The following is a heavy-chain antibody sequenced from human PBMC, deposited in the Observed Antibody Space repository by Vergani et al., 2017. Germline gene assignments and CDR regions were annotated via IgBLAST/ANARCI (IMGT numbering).Heavy chain of an antibody. J-gene: IGHJ5*02. CDR3: AKDRPLTVTVGYWFDP. CDR2: ISYDGSNK. D-gene: IGHD1-20*01. V-gene: IGHV3-30*04. CDR1: GFTFSSYA. Sequence: QVQLVESGGGVVQPGRSLRLSCAASGFTFSSYAMHWVRQAPGKGLEWVAVISYDGSNKYYADSVKGRFTISRDTSKNTLYLQMNSLRAEDTAVYYCAKDRPLTVTVGYWFDPGGQGALVTVSS.